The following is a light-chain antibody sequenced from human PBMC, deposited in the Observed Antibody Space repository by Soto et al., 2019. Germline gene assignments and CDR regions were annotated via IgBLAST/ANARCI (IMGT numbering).Light chain of an antibody. J-gene: IGLJ3*02. V-gene: IGLV2-8*01. CDR2: EVS. Sequence: QSVLTQPPSASGSPGQSVTISCTGTSSDVGGYNYVSWYQQHPGKAPKLLIYEVSKRPSGVPDRFSGSKSGNTASLTVSGLQAADEADYYCSSYAGSYHWVFGGGTKLTVL. CDR3: SSYAGSYHWV. CDR1: SSDVGGYNY.